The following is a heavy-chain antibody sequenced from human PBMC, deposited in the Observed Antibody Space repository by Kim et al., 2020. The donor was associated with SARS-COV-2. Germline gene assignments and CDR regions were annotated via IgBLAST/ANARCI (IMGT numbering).Heavy chain of an antibody. D-gene: IGHD1-1*01. V-gene: IGHV3-74*01. Sequence: YADTVEGRFTISRDKAKNTMYREMNSLRAEDTAVYYCAGRSLRGTNFFDYWGQGTLVTVSS. CDR3: AGRSLRGTNFFDY. J-gene: IGHJ4*02.